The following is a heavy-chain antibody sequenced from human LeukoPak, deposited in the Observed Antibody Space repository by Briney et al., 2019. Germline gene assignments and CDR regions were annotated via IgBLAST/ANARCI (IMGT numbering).Heavy chain of an antibody. V-gene: IGHV3-7*01. CDR2: IKQDGSEK. D-gene: IGHD1-14*01. Sequence: SGGSLRLSCAASGFTLSSYWMSWFRQAPGKGLEWVAIIKQDGSEKYYVDSVKGRFTVSRDNAKNSLYLQMDSLRVDDTAVYYCAGDAGWTFGVWGQGTMVTVSS. J-gene: IGHJ3*01. CDR3: AGDAGWTFGV. CDR1: GFTLSSYW.